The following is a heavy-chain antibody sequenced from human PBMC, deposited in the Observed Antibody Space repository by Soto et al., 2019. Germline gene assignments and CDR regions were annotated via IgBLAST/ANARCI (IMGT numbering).Heavy chain of an antibody. V-gene: IGHV3-23*01. CDR2: ISGSGGTT. CDR1: GLTFSNSA. J-gene: IGHJ5*02. CDR3: AKWRGGDIVVIPAATGFDP. Sequence: EVQLLESGGGLVQPGGSLRLSCAASGLTFSNSAMNWVRQSPGKGLHWVSSISGSGGTTYYADSVKGRFTISRDNSKNTLYLKMNSLRAEDTAVYYCAKWRGGDIVVIPAATGFDPWGQGTLVTVSS. D-gene: IGHD3-16*02.